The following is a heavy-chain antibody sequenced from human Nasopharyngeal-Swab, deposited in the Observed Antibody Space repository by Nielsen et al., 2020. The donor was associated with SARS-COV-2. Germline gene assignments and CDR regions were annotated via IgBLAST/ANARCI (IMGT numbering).Heavy chain of an antibody. Sequence: GESLKISCAASGFTFRDYSMNWVRQAPGKGLEWVSSIGRYGTDIFHADSVKGRFSVFRDAANKSIYLQMRSLRAEDTAVYYCARWDSLTAPPWGQGTLVTVSS. V-gene: IGHV3-21*01. D-gene: IGHD3-9*01. CDR2: IGRYGTDI. CDR3: ARWDSLTAPP. J-gene: IGHJ5*02. CDR1: GFTFRDYS.